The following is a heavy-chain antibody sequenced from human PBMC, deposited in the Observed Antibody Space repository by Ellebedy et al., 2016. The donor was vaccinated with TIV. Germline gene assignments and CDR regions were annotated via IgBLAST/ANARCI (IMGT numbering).Heavy chain of an antibody. CDR2: INGAGDYI. D-gene: IGHD2/OR15-2a*01. CDR3: VRNGKCDRISCPFDQ. Sequence: PGGSLRLSCAASGFTFSDYEMDWVRQAPGKGLEWISYINGAGDYIYYSESLKGRFTISRDNAKNSLYLKINSLRVDDTAIYYCVRNGKCDRISCPFDQWGQGTLVTVSS. V-gene: IGHV3-48*03. CDR1: GFTFSDYE. J-gene: IGHJ4*02.